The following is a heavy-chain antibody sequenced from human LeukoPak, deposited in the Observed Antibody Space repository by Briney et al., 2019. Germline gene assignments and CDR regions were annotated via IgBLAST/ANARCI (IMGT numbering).Heavy chain of an antibody. J-gene: IGHJ4*02. CDR3: AKTYYYDPFDY. V-gene: IGHV4-59*04. CDR1: GGSISSYY. CDR2: IYYSGST. D-gene: IGHD3-22*01. Sequence: PSETLSLTCTVSGGSISSYYWSWIRQPPGKGLEWIGNIYYSGSTYSNPSLKSRVTISVDTSKNQFSLKLSSVTAADTAVYYCAKTYYYDPFDYWGQGTLVTVSS.